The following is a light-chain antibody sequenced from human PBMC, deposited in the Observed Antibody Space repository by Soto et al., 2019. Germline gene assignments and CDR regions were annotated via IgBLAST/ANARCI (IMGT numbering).Light chain of an antibody. CDR3: QQYGSSPGT. J-gene: IGKJ1*01. CDR2: GAS. V-gene: IGKV3-20*01. Sequence: EIVLTQXPGTLSLSPGERATLSCRASQSVSSSYLAWYQQKPGQAPRLLIYGASSRATGIPDRFSGSGSGTDFTLTISRLEPEDFAVYYCQQYGSSPGTFGQGTKVELK. CDR1: QSVSSSY.